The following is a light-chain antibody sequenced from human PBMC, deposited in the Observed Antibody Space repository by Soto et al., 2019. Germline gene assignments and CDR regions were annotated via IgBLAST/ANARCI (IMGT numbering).Light chain of an antibody. CDR1: LSVSSSY. Sequence: EIVLTQSPATLSLSPGERATLSCGASLSVSSSYLAWYQQKPGLAPRLLIYGASNRATGIPDRFSGSGSGTDFTLIINRLEPEDVAVYYCQQRSNWPLTFGGGTKVDIK. CDR3: QQRSNWPLT. J-gene: IGKJ4*01. CDR2: GAS. V-gene: IGKV3D-20*02.